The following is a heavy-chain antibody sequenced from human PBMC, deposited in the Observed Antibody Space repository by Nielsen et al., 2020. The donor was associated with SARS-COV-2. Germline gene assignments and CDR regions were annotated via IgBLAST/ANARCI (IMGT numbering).Heavy chain of an antibody. V-gene: IGHV3-7*04. CDR2: IKPDGSEK. CDR1: GFTFDDHA. Sequence: GGSLRLSCTASGFTFDDHAMHWVRQAPGKGLEWVADIKPDGSEKFYVDSVKGRFTISRDNAKNSLFLQMNSLRADDTSVYYCARGIVAIFGAYSYMDVWGKGTSVTVSS. CDR3: ARGIVAIFGAYSYMDV. J-gene: IGHJ6*03. D-gene: IGHD3-3*01.